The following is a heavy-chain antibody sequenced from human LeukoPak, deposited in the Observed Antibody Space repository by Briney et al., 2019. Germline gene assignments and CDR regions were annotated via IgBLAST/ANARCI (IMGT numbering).Heavy chain of an antibody. CDR3: AKVFKEMATTPFDY. V-gene: IGHV3-30*18. D-gene: IGHD5-24*01. Sequence: GGSLRLSCAASGFTFSNHAMSWVRQAPGKGLEWVAVISYDGSNKYYADSVKGRFTISRDNSKNTLYLQMNSLRAEDTAVYYCAKVFKEMATTPFDYWGQGTLVTVSS. CDR1: GFTFSNHA. CDR2: ISYDGSNK. J-gene: IGHJ4*02.